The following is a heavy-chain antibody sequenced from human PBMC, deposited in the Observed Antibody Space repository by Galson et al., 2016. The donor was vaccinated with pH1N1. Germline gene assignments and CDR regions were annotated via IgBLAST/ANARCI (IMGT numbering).Heavy chain of an antibody. CDR1: GYSISSGSY. J-gene: IGHJ3*02. CDR2: IYHSGST. V-gene: IGHV4-38-2*01. Sequence: ETLSLTCAVSGYSISSGSYWGWIRQPPRKGLEWIGSIYHSGSTYYNPSLKSRVTISTDTSKNHFSPKLSSVTAADTAIYYCATFTMTISFDAFHIWGQGTVVTVSS. D-gene: IGHD3-22*01. CDR3: ATFTMTISFDAFHI.